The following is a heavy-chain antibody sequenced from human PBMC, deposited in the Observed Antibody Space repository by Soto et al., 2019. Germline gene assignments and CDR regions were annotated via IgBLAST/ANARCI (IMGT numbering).Heavy chain of an antibody. CDR1: GGSVSSGSYY. J-gene: IGHJ4*02. CDR2: IYYSGST. Sequence: QVQLQESGPGLVKPSETLSLTCTVSGGSVSSGSYYWSWIRQPPGKGLEWIGYIYYSGSTNYNPALKSRVTISVDKSKNQFSLQMSSVTAADTAVYYWARDSNYYGSGRYYSHWGQGTLVTVSS. D-gene: IGHD3-10*01. CDR3: ARDSNYYGSGRYYSH. V-gene: IGHV4-61*01.